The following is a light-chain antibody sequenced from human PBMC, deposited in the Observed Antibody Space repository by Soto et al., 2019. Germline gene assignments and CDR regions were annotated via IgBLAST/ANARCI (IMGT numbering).Light chain of an antibody. CDR1: PGISNS. J-gene: IGKJ4*01. CDR2: AAS. V-gene: IGKV1-9*01. CDR3: QQVHNCPFT. Sequence: DIQLTQSPSLLSASVGDRVTITCRASPGISNSLAWYQQNPGKAPKLLIYAASTVQSGVPSRFFGRGSCTDFTLTISSLQPEDVSTFYCQQVHNCPFTFGGGTNVAIK.